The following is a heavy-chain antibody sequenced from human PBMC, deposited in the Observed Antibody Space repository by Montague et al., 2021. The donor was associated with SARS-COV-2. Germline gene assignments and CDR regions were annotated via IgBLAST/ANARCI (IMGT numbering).Heavy chain of an antibody. V-gene: IGHV4-34*01. J-gene: IGHJ6*02. CDR2: INHSGST. CDR1: GGSFSGYY. D-gene: IGHD3-16*02. Sequence: SETLSLTCAVYGGSFSGYYWTWIRQPPGKGLEWIGEINHSGSTNYNPSPKSRVTISVDTSKNQFSLKLRSVTAADTAVYYCARGEPPRITFGGIISYGLDDWGQGTTVTVSS. CDR3: ARGEPPRITFGGIISYGLDD.